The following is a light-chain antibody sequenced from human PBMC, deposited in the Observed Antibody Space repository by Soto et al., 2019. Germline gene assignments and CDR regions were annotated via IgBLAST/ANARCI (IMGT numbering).Light chain of an antibody. Sequence: EIVLTQSPATLSLSPGERATLSCRASQSVSSYLAWYQQKPGQAPRLLMYDASNRATGIPARFSGSGSGTDFTLTISSLEPEDVAVYYCQQRSNWPSTFGGGTKVEIK. V-gene: IGKV3-11*01. J-gene: IGKJ4*01. CDR2: DAS. CDR1: QSVSSY. CDR3: QQRSNWPST.